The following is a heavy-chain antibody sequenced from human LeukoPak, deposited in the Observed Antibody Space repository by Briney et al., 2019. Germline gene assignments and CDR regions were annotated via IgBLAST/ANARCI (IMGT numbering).Heavy chain of an antibody. Sequence: GGSLRLSCAASGFTFDDYAMHWVRQAPGNGLEWVSGISWNSGSIGYADSVKGRFTISRDNAKNSLYLQMNSLRDEDTAIYYCARDRDYAFDYWGQGTLVTVSS. CDR1: GFTFDDYA. CDR3: ARDRDYAFDY. V-gene: IGHV3-9*01. D-gene: IGHD4-17*01. J-gene: IGHJ4*02. CDR2: ISWNSGSI.